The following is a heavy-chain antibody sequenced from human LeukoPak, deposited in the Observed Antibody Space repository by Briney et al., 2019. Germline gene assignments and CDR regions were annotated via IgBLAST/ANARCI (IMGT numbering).Heavy chain of an antibody. Sequence: SQTLSLTCDISGDTVSSNSAAWNWIRQSPSRGLEWLGRTYYRSKWYYDYAVSVKSRITISPDTSKNQFPLQLNSVTADDTAVYYCARGFALDFWGQETMVTVSS. CDR2: TYYRSKWYY. J-gene: IGHJ3*01. CDR3: ARGFALDF. V-gene: IGHV6-1*01. CDR1: GDTVSSNSAA.